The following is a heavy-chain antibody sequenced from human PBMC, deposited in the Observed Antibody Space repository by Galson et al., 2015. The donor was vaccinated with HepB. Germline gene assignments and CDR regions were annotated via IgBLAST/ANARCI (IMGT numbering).Heavy chain of an antibody. J-gene: IGHJ5*02. V-gene: IGHV1-18*01. D-gene: IGHD3-3*01. CDR2: ISAYNGNT. CDR3: ARLFNITIFGVVHEYSWFDP. Sequence: SVKVSCKASGYTFTSYGISWVRQAPGQGLEWMGWISAYNGNTNYAQKLQGRVTTTTDTSTSTAYMELRSLRSDDTAVYYCARLFNITIFGVVHEYSWFDPWGQGTLVTVSS. CDR1: GYTFTSYG.